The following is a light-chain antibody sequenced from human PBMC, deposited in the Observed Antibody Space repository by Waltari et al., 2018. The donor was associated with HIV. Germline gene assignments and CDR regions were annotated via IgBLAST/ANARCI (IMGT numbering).Light chain of an antibody. CDR1: NLGDKY. Sequence: SYDLTQPPSVSVSPGQTASIPCSGHNLGDKYASWYQQRTGQSPVLVIYQNGKRPSGIPERFSGSNSGNTATLTISGTQAMDEADYYCQAWDSSTVIFGGGTKLTVL. V-gene: IGLV3-1*01. J-gene: IGLJ2*01. CDR2: QNG. CDR3: QAWDSSTVI.